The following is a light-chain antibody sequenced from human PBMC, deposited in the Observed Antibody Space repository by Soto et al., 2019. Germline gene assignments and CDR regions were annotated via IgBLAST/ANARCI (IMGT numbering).Light chain of an antibody. J-gene: IGLJ1*01. CDR2: EVS. CDR3: SSYAGSSNV. V-gene: IGLV2-8*01. CDR1: SSDVGGYNY. Sequence: QSVLGQPPSGFDSPGQSFNISCTGTSSDVGGYNYVSWYQQHPGKAPKLMIYEVSERPSGVPDRFSGSKSGNTASLTVSGLQAEDEADYYCSSYAGSSNVFGTGTKVTVL.